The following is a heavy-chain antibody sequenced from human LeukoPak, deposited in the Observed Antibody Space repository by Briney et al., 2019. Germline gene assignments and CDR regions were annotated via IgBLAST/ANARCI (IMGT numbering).Heavy chain of an antibody. CDR2: IYPGDSDT. J-gene: IGHJ4*02. V-gene: IGHV5-51*01. CDR3: ARQGGYYDSSGYYYDGHYFDY. CDR1: GYSFTSYW. Sequence: GESLKISSKGSGYSFTSYWIGWVRQMPGKGLEWMGIIYPGDSDTRYSPSFQGQVTISADKSISTAYLQWSSLKASDTAMYYCARQGGYYDSSGYYYDGHYFDYWGQGTLVTVSS. D-gene: IGHD3-22*01.